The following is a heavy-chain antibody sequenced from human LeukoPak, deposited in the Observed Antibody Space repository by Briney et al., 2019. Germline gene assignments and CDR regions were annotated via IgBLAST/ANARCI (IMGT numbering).Heavy chain of an antibody. J-gene: IGHJ6*03. CDR2: INSNSGDT. Sequence: ASVKVSCKASGYTFTDYYIHWVRQAPGQGLEWMGWINSNSGDTYYAQKFQGRVTMTRDTSITTAYMELSSLRSEDTAVYYCARCLRGGIAVAGMNYYYYYMDVWGKGTTVTVSS. V-gene: IGHV1-2*02. CDR1: GYTFTDYY. D-gene: IGHD6-19*01. CDR3: ARCLRGGIAVAGMNYYYYYMDV.